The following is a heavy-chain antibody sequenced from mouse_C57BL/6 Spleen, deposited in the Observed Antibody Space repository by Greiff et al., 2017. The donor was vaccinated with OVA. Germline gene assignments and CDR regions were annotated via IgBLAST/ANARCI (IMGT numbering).Heavy chain of an antibody. J-gene: IGHJ2*01. D-gene: IGHD3-2*02. CDR1: GYTFTSYW. CDR3: ARRKTAQASDY. V-gene: IGHV1-59*01. CDR2: IDPSDSYT. Sequence: QVQLQQPGAELVRPGTSVKLSCKASGYTFTSYWMHWVKQRPGQGLEWIGVIDPSDSYTNYNQKFKGKATLTVDTSSSTAYMQLSSLTSEDSAVYYCARRKTAQASDYGGQGTTLTVSS.